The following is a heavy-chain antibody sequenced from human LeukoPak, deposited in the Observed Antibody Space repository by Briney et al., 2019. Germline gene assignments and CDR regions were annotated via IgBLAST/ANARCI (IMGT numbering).Heavy chain of an antibody. D-gene: IGHD6-13*01. CDR2: ISTSSSDI. J-gene: IGHJ4*02. V-gene: IGHV3-21*01. CDR3: ARSLSSSWHYFDY. CDR1: GFTFSSYA. Sequence: PGGSLRLSCAASGFTFSSYAMNWVRQVRQAPGKGLEWVSSISTSSSDIYYADSLKGRFTISRDNAKNSMYLQMNSLRAEDTAVYYCARSLSSSWHYFDYWGQGSLVTVSS.